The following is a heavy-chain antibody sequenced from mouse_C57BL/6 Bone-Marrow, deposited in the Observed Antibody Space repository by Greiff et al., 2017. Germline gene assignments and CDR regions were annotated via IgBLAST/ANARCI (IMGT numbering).Heavy chain of an antibody. Sequence: EVKVVESGGGLVQPGESLKLSCESNEYEFPSHDMSWVRKTPEKRLELVAAINSDGGSTYYPDTMERRFIISRDNTKKTLYLQMSSLRSEDTALYYCARLGYYGSSGYAMDYGGQGTSVTVAS. CDR1: EYEFPSHD. CDR3: ARLGYYGSSGYAMDY. J-gene: IGHJ4*01. V-gene: IGHV5-2*01. D-gene: IGHD1-1*01. CDR2: INSDGGST.